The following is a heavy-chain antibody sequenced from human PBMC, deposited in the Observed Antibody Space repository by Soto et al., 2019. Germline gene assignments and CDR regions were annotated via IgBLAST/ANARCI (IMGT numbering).Heavy chain of an antibody. CDR3: AKSPNPRSATPSYYGMDV. D-gene: IGHD2-15*01. V-gene: IGHV1-69*02. J-gene: IGHJ6*02. CDR2: IIPVLGVD. Sequence: QVQLVQSGAEVKKPGSSVKVSCKASGGSFSSYIVSWVRQAPGQGLEWMGRIIPVLGVDYYAQKFQGRVTITADKPTRTAYMELSSLSSEHTTVYSCAKSPNPRSATPSYYGMDVWGLGTTVTVS. CDR1: GGSFSSYI.